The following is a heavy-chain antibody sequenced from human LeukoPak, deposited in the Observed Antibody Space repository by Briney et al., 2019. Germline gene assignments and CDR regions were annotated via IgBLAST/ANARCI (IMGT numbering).Heavy chain of an antibody. V-gene: IGHV4-34*01. J-gene: IGHJ4*02. D-gene: IGHD4-17*01. Sequence: GSLRLSCAASGFTFSDYYMSWIRQTPGKGLEWIGEIYRSGGTHYNPALRRRVTMSLDRSKNHLSLNVRSVTAADTAVYYCVRDFDDGNYALRYWGQGTLVTVSS. CDR3: VRDFDDGNYALRY. CDR2: IYRSGGT. CDR1: GFTFSDYY.